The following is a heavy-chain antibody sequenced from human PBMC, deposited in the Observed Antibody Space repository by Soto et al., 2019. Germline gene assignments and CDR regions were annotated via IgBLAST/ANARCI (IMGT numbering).Heavy chain of an antibody. CDR2: ISSNSGAI. V-gene: IGHV3-9*01. CDR1: GFIFEDYD. CDR3: VKGTFSSSKVIFDY. Sequence: ESGGGLAQPGRSLRLSCVASGFIFEDYDMHWVRQVPGKGLEWVSSISSNSGAIKYGDSVKGRFTLSRDNAKNSMYLEMNSLRVEDTALYFCVKGTFSSSKVIFDYWGQGTLVTVSS. D-gene: IGHD6-6*01. J-gene: IGHJ4*02.